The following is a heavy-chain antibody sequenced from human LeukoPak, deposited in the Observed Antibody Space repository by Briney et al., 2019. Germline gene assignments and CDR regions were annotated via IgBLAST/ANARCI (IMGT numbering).Heavy chain of an antibody. D-gene: IGHD6-13*01. Sequence: SQTLSLTCAISGDSVSSTSATWNWIRQSPSRGLEWLGRTYYSSKWFNDYATSLKGRITINADTSNNQFSLQLNSVTPEDTAVYFCAKDPISSSWINWFDPWGQGIRVTVPS. V-gene: IGHV6-1*01. CDR3: AKDPISSSWINWFDP. J-gene: IGHJ5*02. CDR2: TYYSSKWFN. CDR1: GDSVSSTSAT.